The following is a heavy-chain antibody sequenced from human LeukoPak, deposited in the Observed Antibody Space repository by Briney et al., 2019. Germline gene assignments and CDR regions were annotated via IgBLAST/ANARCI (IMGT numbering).Heavy chain of an antibody. CDR2: IYTSGST. V-gene: IGHV4-61*02. D-gene: IGHD3-10*01. Sequence: SQTLSLTCTVSGGSISSGSYYWSWIRQPAGKGLEWIGRIYTSGSTNYNPSLKSRVTISVGTSKNQFSLKLSSVTAADTAVYYCARAGQAYYFDYWGQGTLVTVSS. J-gene: IGHJ4*02. CDR1: GGSISSGSYY. CDR3: ARAGQAYYFDY.